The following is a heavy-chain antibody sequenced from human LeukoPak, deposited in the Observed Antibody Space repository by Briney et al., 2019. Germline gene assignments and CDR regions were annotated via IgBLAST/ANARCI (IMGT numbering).Heavy chain of an antibody. V-gene: IGHV1-2*02. CDR3: ATSGYPYNAFDI. J-gene: IGHJ3*02. D-gene: IGHD3-22*01. CDR2: IKADSGGT. CDR1: GYTFTGYY. Sequence: GASVKVSCKASGYTFTGYYMHWVRQAPGQGLEWMGWIKADSGGTNYAQGFQGRVTMTRDTSISTAYMDLSRLRSDDTAVYHCATSGYPYNAFDIWGQGTMVTVSS.